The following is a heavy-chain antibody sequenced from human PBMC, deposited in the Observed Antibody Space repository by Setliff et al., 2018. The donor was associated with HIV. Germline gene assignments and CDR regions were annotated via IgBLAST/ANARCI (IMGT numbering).Heavy chain of an antibody. D-gene: IGHD2-15*01. V-gene: IGHV4-34*01. CDR3: ARDLYCSGGSCPGIDY. CDR1: VESFSGFY. Sequence: SETLSLTCAVYVESFSGFYWSWIRQPPGKGLEWIGEINHSGSTNYNPSLKSRVTISVDTSKNQFSLKLSSVTAADTAVYYCARDLYCSGGSCPGIDYWGQGTLVTVSS. J-gene: IGHJ4*02. CDR2: INHSGST.